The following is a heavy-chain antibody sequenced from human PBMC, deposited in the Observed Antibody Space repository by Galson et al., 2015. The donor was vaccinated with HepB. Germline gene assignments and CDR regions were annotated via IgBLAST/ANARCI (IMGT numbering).Heavy chain of an antibody. CDR1: GDTFSTHA. V-gene: IGHV1-69*13. CDR3: ARDIGYGNDLRFYYGMDV. Sequence: SVKVSCKASGDTFSTHAINWVRQAPGQGLEWMGGIIPIFGTTIYAQKFQDRVTVTADESTSTAYMELSSLRYDDTAMYYCARDIGYGNDLRFYYGMDVWGQGTTVTVSS. D-gene: IGHD4-11*01. CDR2: IIPIFGTT. J-gene: IGHJ6*02.